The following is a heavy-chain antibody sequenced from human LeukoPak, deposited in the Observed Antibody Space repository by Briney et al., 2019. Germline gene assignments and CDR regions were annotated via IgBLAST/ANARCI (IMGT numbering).Heavy chain of an antibody. J-gene: IGHJ4*02. V-gene: IGHV4-4*07. D-gene: IGHD6-19*01. CDR2: IYTSGST. CDR3: AREAVAGTLFDY. CDR1: GGSISSYY. Sequence: SETLSLTCTVPGGSISSYYWSWIRQPAGKGLEWIGRIYTSGSTNYNPSLKSRVTMSVDTSKNQFSLKLSSVTAADTAVYYCAREAVAGTLFDYWGQGTLVTVSS.